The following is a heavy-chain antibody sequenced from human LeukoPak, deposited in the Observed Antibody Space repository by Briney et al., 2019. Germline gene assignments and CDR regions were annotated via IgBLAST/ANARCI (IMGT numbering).Heavy chain of an antibody. J-gene: IGHJ3*02. CDR1: GYSISTGYY. CDR3: AKSNGYGLIDI. CDR2: FYHSGST. D-gene: IGHD3-10*01. V-gene: IGHV4-38-2*02. Sequence: SETLSLTCTVSGYSISTGYYWDWIRQPPGKGLEWIGTFYHSGSTNYNPSLKSRVTISVDKSKNQFSLKLNSVTAADTAVYYCAKSNGYGLIDIWGQGTMVTVSS.